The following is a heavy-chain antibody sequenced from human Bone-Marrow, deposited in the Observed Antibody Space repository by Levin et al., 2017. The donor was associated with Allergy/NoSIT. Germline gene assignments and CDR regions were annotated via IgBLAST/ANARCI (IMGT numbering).Heavy chain of an antibody. D-gene: IGHD1-14*01. Sequence: SETLSLTCAISGDSFSSNTAAWNWIRQSPSRGLEWLGRTYYRSKWYNDYAVSVKGRITVTADTSKNQFSLQLNSVTPEDTAVYYCARGSHNTSPAWGQGTLVTVSS. CDR2: TYYRSKWYN. CDR1: GDSFSSNTAA. CDR3: ARGSHNTSPA. V-gene: IGHV6-1*01. J-gene: IGHJ5*02.